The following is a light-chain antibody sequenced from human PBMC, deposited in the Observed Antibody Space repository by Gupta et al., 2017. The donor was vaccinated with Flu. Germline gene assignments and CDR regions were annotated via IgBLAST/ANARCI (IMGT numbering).Light chain of an antibody. V-gene: IGLV2-14*03. CDR2: DVN. Sequence: SITISCTGTSSDVGGYNYVSWYQQHPGKAPKLMIYDVNNRPSGVSTRFSGSKSGNTASLTISGHQAEDEADYYCSSYTSSTTWVFGGGTKLTVL. CDR3: SSYTSSTTWV. CDR1: SSDVGGYNY. J-gene: IGLJ3*02.